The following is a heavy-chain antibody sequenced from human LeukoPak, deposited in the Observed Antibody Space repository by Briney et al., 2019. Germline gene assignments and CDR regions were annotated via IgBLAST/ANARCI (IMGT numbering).Heavy chain of an antibody. V-gene: IGHV4-59*01. J-gene: IGHJ5*02. D-gene: IGHD1-26*01. Sequence: SETLSLTCTVSGGSISSYYWSWIRQPPGKGLEWIGYIYYSESTNYNPSLKSRVTITVDTSKYQYSLKLSSVTAADTAVYYCARGASGSYFWFDPWGQGTLVTVSS. CDR3: ARGASGSYFWFDP. CDR1: GGSISSYY. CDR2: IYYSEST.